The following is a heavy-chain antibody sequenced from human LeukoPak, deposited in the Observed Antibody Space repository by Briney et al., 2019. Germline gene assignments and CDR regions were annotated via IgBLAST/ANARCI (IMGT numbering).Heavy chain of an antibody. CDR2: ISAYNGNT. V-gene: IGHV1-18*01. CDR3: ARDGYTDAFDI. CDR1: GYTFTSYG. J-gene: IGHJ3*02. D-gene: IGHD6-13*01. Sequence: ASVKVSCKASGYTFTSYGISWVRQAPGQGLEWMGWISAYNGNTNYARKLQGRVTMTRDTSTSTVYMELSSLRSEDTAVYYCARDGYTDAFDIWGQGTMVTVSS.